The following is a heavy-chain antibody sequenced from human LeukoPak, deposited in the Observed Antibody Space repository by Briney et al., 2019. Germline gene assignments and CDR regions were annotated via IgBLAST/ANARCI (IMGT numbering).Heavy chain of an antibody. CDR2: IIPIFGTA. CDR1: GGTFSSHA. V-gene: IGHV1-69*13. CDR3: AGGATYCSSTSCYAGWFDP. Sequence: ASVKVSCKASGGTFSSHAISWVRQAPGQGLEWMGGIIPIFGTANYAQKFQGRVTITADESTSTAYMELSSLRSEDTAVYYCAGGATYCSSTSCYAGWFDPWGQGTLVTVSS. D-gene: IGHD2-2*01. J-gene: IGHJ5*02.